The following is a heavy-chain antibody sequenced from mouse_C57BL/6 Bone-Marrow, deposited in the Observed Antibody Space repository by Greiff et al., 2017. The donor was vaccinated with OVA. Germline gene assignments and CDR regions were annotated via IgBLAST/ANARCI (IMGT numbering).Heavy chain of an antibody. CDR2: IDPSDSYT. CDR3: ARSRWLLLFAY. V-gene: IGHV1-69*01. Sequence: QVQLQQPGAELVMPGASVKLSCKASGYTFTSYWMHWVKQRPGQGLEWIGEIDPSDSYTNYNQKFKGKSTLTVDKSSSTAYMQPSSLTSEDSAVYYCARSRWLLLFAYWGQGTLVTVSA. D-gene: IGHD2-3*01. J-gene: IGHJ3*01. CDR1: GYTFTSYW.